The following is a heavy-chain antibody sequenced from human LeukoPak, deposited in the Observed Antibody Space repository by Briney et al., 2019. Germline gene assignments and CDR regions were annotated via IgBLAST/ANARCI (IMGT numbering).Heavy chain of an antibody. CDR2: VDHTGST. J-gene: IGHJ6*03. V-gene: IGHV4-59*01. CDR1: DDSITMYY. D-gene: IGHD4-11*01. Sequence: SETLSLTCTVSDDSITMYYWTWIRQPPGKGLEWIGYVDHTGSTKFNPSLDGRVSISRDTSNNFFSLRLRSVTAADTAVYFCARGRVSSSTWYSTYYYFFYMDFWGKGTTVTVSS. CDR3: ARGRVSSSTWYSTYYYFFYMDF.